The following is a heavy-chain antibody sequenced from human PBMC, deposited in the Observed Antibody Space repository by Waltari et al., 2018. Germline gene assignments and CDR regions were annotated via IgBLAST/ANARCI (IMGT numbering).Heavy chain of an antibody. CDR1: GFSFSNYW. CDR2: IDSDGSST. CDR3: ARGGYSGYDWRAGGDY. J-gene: IGHJ4*02. V-gene: IGHV3-74*01. D-gene: IGHD5-12*01. Sequence: EVQLMESGGGLVQPGGSLRLSWAASGFSFSNYWVHWVRQGPGKGLVGVSRIDSDGSSTSYADSVKGRFTISRDNAKNTLYLQMNSLRAEDTAVYYCARGGYSGYDWRAGGDYWGQGTLVTVSS.